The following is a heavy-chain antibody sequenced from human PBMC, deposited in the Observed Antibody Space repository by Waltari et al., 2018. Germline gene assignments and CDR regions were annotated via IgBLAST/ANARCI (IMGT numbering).Heavy chain of an antibody. Sequence: QVTLKESGPALVKPTQTLTLTCTFSGFSLSTSGMGVGWIRQPSRKTLEWLAHIYWDDDKRYSTSLKSRLTISKDTSKNQVVLTMTNMDPVDTATYYCARLYSSSRFDYWGQGVLVTVSS. CDR3: ARLYSSSRFDY. CDR2: IYWDDDK. D-gene: IGHD6-13*01. J-gene: IGHJ4*02. V-gene: IGHV2-5*02. CDR1: GFSLSTSGMG.